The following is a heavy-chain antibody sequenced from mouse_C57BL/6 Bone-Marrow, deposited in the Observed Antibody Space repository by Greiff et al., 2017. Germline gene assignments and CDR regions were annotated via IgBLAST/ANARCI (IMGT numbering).Heavy chain of an antibody. CDR3: ARHWDLY. D-gene: IGHD4-1*01. V-gene: IGHV1-81*01. CDR2: IYPRSGNT. CDR1: GYTFTSYG. J-gene: IGHJ3*01. Sequence: QVQLQQSGAELARPGASVKLSCKASGYTFTSYGISWVKQRTGQGLGWIGEIYPRSGNTYYNEKFKGKATLTADKSSSTAYMELRSLTSEDSAVYFCARHWDLYWGQGTLVTVSA.